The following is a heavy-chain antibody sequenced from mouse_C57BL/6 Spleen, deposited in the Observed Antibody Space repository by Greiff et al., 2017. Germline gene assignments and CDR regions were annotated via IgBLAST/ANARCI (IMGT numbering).Heavy chain of an antibody. Sequence: QVQLQQPGAELVKAGASVKLSCKASGYTFTSYWMHWVKQRPGQGLEWIGMIHPNSGSTNYNEKFKSKATLTVDKSSSTAYMQLSSLTSEDSAVYYCARERITTVVATDFDYWGQGTTLTVSS. CDR2: IHPNSGST. J-gene: IGHJ2*01. CDR1: GYTFTSYW. V-gene: IGHV1-64*01. D-gene: IGHD1-1*01. CDR3: ARERITTVVATDFDY.